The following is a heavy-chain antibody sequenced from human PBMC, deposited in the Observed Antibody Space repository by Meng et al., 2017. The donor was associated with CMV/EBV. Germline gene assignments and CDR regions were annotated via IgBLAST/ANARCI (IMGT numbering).Heavy chain of an antibody. Sequence: GESLKISCAASGFTFSSYAMSWVRQAPGKGLEWVSAISGSGGSTYYADSVKGRFTISRDNSKNTLYLQMNSLRAEDTAVYYCAKEGLEYLAAGYNWFDPWGQGTLVTV. D-gene: IGHD6-13*01. CDR3: AKEGLEYLAAGYNWFDP. J-gene: IGHJ5*02. CDR1: GFTFSSYA. V-gene: IGHV3-23*01. CDR2: ISGSGGST.